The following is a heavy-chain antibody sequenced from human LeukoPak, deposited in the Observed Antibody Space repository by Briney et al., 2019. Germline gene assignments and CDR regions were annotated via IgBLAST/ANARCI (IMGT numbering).Heavy chain of an antibody. CDR2: FDPEDGET. J-gene: IGHJ4*02. CDR3: ATVATYYYDSSGYFDY. Sequence: AASVKVSCKVSGYTLTELSMHWVRQAPGKGLEWMGGFDPEDGETIYAQKFQGSVTMTEDTSTDTAYMELSSLRSEDTAVYYCATVATYYYDSSGYFDYWGQGTLVTVSS. D-gene: IGHD3-22*01. V-gene: IGHV1-24*01. CDR1: GYTLTELS.